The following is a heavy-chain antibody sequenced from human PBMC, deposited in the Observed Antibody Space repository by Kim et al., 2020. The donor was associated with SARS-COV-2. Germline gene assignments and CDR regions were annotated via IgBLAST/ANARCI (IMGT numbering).Heavy chain of an antibody. Sequence: ADSVKGRFTISRDNSKNTLYLQMNSLRAEDTAVYYCAKDRLAVAGGVFDPWGQGTLVTVSS. D-gene: IGHD6-19*01. J-gene: IGHJ5*02. V-gene: IGHV3-23*01. CDR3: AKDRLAVAGGVFDP.